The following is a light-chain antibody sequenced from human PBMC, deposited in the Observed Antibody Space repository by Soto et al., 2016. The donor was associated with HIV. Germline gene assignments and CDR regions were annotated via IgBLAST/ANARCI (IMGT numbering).Light chain of an antibody. Sequence: SYELTQPPSVSVAPGKTARITCGGNNIGSKSVYWYQQKSGQAPVLVVHDDSHRPSGIPERFSGSNSGNTATLTISRVEAGDEADYYCQVWDSSSDHPVVFGGGTKLTVL. CDR2: DDS. J-gene: IGLJ2*01. CDR3: QVWDSSSDHPVV. V-gene: IGLV3-21*03. CDR1: NIGSKS.